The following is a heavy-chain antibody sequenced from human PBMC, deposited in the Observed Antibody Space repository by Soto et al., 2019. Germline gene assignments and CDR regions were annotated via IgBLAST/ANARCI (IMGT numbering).Heavy chain of an antibody. V-gene: IGHV4-34*01. D-gene: IGHD3-16*01. Sequence: QVQLQQWGAGLLKPSETLSLTCAVYGGSFSGYYWTWIRQPPGTGLEWSGEINHSGSTNYNPSLKSRVTISVDTSKNQFSLKLTSVTAADTAVYYCARDKLTGHFDYWGQGTLVTVSS. CDR2: INHSGST. CDR1: GGSFSGYY. J-gene: IGHJ4*02. CDR3: ARDKLTGHFDY.